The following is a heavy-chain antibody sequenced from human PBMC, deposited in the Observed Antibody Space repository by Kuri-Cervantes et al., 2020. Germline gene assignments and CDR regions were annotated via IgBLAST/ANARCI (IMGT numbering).Heavy chain of an antibody. V-gene: IGHV3-21*01. CDR2: ISSSSSYI. D-gene: IGHD6-13*01. CDR3: ARERRAGTPGWFDP. J-gene: IGHJ5*02. Sequence: GESLKISCAASGFTFSNAWLDWVRQAPGKGLEWVSSISSSSSYISYADSVKGRFTISRDNAKNTLYLQMNSLRAEDTAVYYCARERRAGTPGWFDPWGQGTLVTVSS. CDR1: GFTFSNAW.